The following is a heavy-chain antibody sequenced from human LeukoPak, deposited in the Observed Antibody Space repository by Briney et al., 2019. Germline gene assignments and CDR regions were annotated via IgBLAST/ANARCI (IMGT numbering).Heavy chain of an antibody. CDR3: ARADRLVNDR. CDR1: GGSISSYY. CDR2: IYSSGIT. J-gene: IGHJ4*02. Sequence: SETLSLTCTVSGGSISSYYWNWIRQSAEKKREWIGRIYSSGITHYNPSLKSRITISIDEPKNQFSLKLTSVTAADTAVYFCARADRLVNDRWGQGTLVTVSS. D-gene: IGHD6-19*01. V-gene: IGHV4-4*07.